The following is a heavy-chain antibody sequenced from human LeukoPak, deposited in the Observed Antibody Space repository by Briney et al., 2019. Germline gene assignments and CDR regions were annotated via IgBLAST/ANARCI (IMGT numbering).Heavy chain of an antibody. D-gene: IGHD2-21*02. CDR2: MYHSGST. CDR1: GGSISSGGHY. Sequence: PSQTLSLTCNVSGGSISSGGHYWSWIRQHPGKGLEWIGYMYHSGSTYYNPSLMGRVAISVDKSENHISLQLTSVTAADTAVYYCAREGGPYCPLDYSGQGTLVTVSS. CDR3: AREGGPYCPLDY. V-gene: IGHV4-31*03. J-gene: IGHJ4*02.